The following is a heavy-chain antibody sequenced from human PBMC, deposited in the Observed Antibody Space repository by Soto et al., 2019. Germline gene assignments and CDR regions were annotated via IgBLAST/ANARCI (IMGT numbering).Heavy chain of an antibody. J-gene: IGHJ4*02. CDR3: ASAGRYYYDSGSYLRYLDY. CDR2: ISAYNGNT. D-gene: IGHD3-10*01. CDR1: GYTFTSYG. V-gene: IGHV1-18*01. Sequence: GASVKVSRKASGYTFTSYGISWVRQAPGQGLEWMGWISAYNGNTNYAQKLQGRVTMTTDTSTSTAYMELRSLRSDDTAVYYCASAGRYYYDSGSYLRYLDYWGQGTLVTVSS.